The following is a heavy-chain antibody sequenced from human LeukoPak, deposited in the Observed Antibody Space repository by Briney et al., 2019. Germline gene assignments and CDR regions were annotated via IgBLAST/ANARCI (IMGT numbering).Heavy chain of an antibody. J-gene: IGHJ4*02. D-gene: IGHD1-20*01. CDR2: IYYSGST. CDR1: GGSITSYY. V-gene: IGHV4-59*01. CDR3: ASSPWGAYNWNDGDGYFDY. Sequence: PSETLSLTCTVSGGSITSYYWSWIRQPPGKGLEWIGYIYYSGSTNYNPSLKSRVTISVDTSKNQFSLKLSSVTAADTAVYYCASSPWGAYNWNDGDGYFDYWGQGTLVTVSS.